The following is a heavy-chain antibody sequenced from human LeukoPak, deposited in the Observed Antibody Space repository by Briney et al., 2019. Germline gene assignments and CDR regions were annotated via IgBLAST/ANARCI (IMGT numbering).Heavy chain of an antibody. D-gene: IGHD3-9*01. CDR3: AREGRYFDWLLKYFQH. J-gene: IGHJ1*01. CDR1: GFTFSSYG. CDR2: IWYGGSNK. V-gene: IGHV3-33*08. Sequence: GGSLRLSCAASGFTFSSYGMHWVRQAPGKGLEWVAVIWYGGSNKYYADSVKGRFTISRDNSKNTLYLQMNSLRAEDTAVYYCAREGRYFDWLLKYFQHWGQGTLVTVSS.